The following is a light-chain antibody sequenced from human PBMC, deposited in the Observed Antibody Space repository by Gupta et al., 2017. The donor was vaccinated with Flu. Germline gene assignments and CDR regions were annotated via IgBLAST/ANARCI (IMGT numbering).Light chain of an antibody. J-gene: IGLJ2*01. Sequence: GESVSTSCTGASVGSNNFVIWNQQHAGKTHKLMIFDVNQWTSGLPARFSGSKSGNTASLTISALKDEEEADYYCYTDAGNNIYVFGEGTKLTVL. CDR1: SVGSNNF. CDR3: YTDAGNNIYV. CDR2: DVN. V-gene: IGLV2-11*03.